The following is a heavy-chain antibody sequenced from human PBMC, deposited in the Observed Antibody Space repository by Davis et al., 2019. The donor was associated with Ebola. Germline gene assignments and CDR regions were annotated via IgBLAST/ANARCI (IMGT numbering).Heavy chain of an antibody. V-gene: IGHV3-7*01. CDR1: GFTFTSFW. Sequence: PGGSLRLSCAASGFTFTSFWMTWVSQAPGKGLEWVAHIKQDGSQKYYVDSVKGRLTISRDNAQTSVSLQMNSLRVEDTGIYYCVSDAGWQRLDNWGQGTLVTVSS. CDR2: IKQDGSQK. CDR3: VSDAGWQRLDN. D-gene: IGHD2-15*01. J-gene: IGHJ4*02.